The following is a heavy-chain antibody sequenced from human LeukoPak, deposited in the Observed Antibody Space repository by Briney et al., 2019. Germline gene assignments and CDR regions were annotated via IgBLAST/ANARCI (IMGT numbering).Heavy chain of an antibody. CDR3: AGPTLQTLGA. D-gene: IGHD3-10*01. V-gene: IGHV1-2*02. Sequence: ASVKVSCKASGYTFSDYYIHWVRQAPGQGLEWMGWINPNSGDTNYAQKFQGRVTMTRDTSISTAYMDLSSLRSDDTAVYYCAGPTLQTLGAWGQGTLVTVSS. CDR1: GYTFSDYY. J-gene: IGHJ5*02. CDR2: INPNSGDT.